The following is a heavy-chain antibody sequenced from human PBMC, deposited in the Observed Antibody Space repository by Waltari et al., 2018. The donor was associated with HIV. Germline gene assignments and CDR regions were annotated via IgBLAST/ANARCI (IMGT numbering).Heavy chain of an antibody. V-gene: IGHV3-49*03. D-gene: IGHD4-17*01. J-gene: IGHJ4*02. CDR2: IRSKAYGGTT. Sequence: EVQLGESGGGLDQQGRPRSLSRETPGSPFGVYALSWFRQAPGKGLEWVGFIRSKAYGGTTQYAASVKGRFTISRDDSKSIAYLQMNSLKTEDTALYYCTRGTFTVTYYFDYWGRGTLVTVSS. CDR1: GSPFGVYA. CDR3: TRGTFTVTYYFDY.